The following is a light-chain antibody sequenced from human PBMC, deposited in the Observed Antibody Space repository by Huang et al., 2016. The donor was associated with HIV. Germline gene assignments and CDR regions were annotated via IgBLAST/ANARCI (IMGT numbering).Light chain of an antibody. J-gene: IGKJ5*01. Sequence: DIVMTQSPLSLPVAPGEPASISCRSSQSLLHSNGYNYLDWYLQRPGQPPQLLIYLGSNRASGVADRFSGSGSDTNFTLELSRLETDDVGVYYCMQALQGITFGQGTRLEMK. CDR1: QSLLHSNGYNY. V-gene: IGKV2-28*01. CDR3: MQALQGIT. CDR2: LGS.